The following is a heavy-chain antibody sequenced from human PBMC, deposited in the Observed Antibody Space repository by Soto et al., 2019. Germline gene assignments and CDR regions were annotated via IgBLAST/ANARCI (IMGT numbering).Heavy chain of an antibody. CDR2: IYHTGST. CDR1: GGSNSNSSW. Sequence: QVQLQESGPGLVKPSGTLSLTCGVFGGSNSNSSWWTWVRQPPGKGLEWIGEIYHTGSTNYNSSLMSRVTISLDKPNNQFSLKLSSVTAADTAVYYCAHRPIVGAAIWGQGTLVTVSS. D-gene: IGHD1-26*01. J-gene: IGHJ4*02. V-gene: IGHV4-4*02. CDR3: AHRPIVGAAI.